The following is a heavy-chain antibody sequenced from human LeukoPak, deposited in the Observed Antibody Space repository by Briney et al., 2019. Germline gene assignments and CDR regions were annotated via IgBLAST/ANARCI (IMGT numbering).Heavy chain of an antibody. D-gene: IGHD6-19*01. CDR2: IYYSGST. V-gene: IGHV4-59*01. CDR3: ARGSSGFNGGAFDI. CDR1: GGSISSYY. J-gene: IGHJ3*02. Sequence: SETLSLTCTVPGGSISSYYWSWIRQPPGKGLEWIGYIYYSGSTNYNPSLKSRVTISVDTSKNQFSLKLSSVTAADTAVYYCARGSSGFNGGAFDIWGQGTMVTVSS.